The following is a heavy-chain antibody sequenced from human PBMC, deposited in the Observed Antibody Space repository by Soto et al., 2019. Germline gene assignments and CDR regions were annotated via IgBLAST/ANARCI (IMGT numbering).Heavy chain of an antibody. CDR3: ARYGYSSGWYKSVAFDI. J-gene: IGHJ3*02. D-gene: IGHD6-19*01. V-gene: IGHV1-69*06. CDR1: GGAFSSYA. Sequence: GASVKVSCKASGGAFSSYAISWVRQAPGQGLEWMGGIIPIFGTANYAQKFQGRVTITADKSTSTAYMELSSLRSEDTAVYYCARYGYSSGWYKSVAFDIWGQGTMVTVSS. CDR2: IIPIFGTA.